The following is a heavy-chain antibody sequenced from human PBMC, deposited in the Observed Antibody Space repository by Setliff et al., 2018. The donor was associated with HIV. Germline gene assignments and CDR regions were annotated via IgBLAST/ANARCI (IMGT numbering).Heavy chain of an antibody. V-gene: IGHV3-43D*04. CDR1: GFTFDNYA. Sequence: PGGSLRLSCAASGFTFDNYAMVWVRQAPGKGLEWVSLISWDGASTFYADSVEGRFTVSRDSYRNSLYLQMNSLRAEDTAVYYCAKGLEQWLVLGSNWFDPWGQGTLVTVSS. J-gene: IGHJ5*02. CDR3: AKGLEQWLVLGSNWFDP. D-gene: IGHD6-19*01. CDR2: ISWDGAST.